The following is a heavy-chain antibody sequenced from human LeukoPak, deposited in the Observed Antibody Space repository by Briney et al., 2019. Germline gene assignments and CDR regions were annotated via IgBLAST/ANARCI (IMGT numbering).Heavy chain of an antibody. CDR2: ISSSSSYI. CDR3: ARDLSGDYYFDY. V-gene: IGHV3-21*01. D-gene: IGHD4-17*01. Sequence: PGGSLRLSCAASGFTFSSYSMNWVRQAPGKGLEWVSSISSSSSYIYYADSVKGRFTISRDNAKNPLYLQMNSLRAEDTAVYYCARDLSGDYYFDYWGQGTLVTVSS. CDR1: GFTFSSYS. J-gene: IGHJ4*02.